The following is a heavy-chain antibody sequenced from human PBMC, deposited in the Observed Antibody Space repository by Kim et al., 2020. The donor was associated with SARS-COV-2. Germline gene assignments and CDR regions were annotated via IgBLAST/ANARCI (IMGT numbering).Heavy chain of an antibody. Sequence: GGSLRLSCVASRFTFSSYSMYWVRQAPGKGLEWVSYIDGGRTQYVDSVKGRFTISRDNAKNLLYLQMNALRDEDTAVYYCARGQTSKAYFESWGQGTLVTVSS. CDR2: IDGGRT. V-gene: IGHV3-48*02. J-gene: IGHJ4*02. CDR3: ARGQTSKAYFES. CDR1: RFTFSSYS.